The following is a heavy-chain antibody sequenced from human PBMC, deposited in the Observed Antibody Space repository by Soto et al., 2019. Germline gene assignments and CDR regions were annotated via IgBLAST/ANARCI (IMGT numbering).Heavy chain of an antibody. CDR2: IYYSGST. CDR3: ARDAWGEYYDTWCSFQHWYFDL. CDR1: GGSITDGDYY. Sequence: QVQLQESGPGVVKPSQTLSLTCAFSGGSITDGDYYWSWFRQPPGKGLEWIGHIYYSGSTYYNPSHNGQVSKSRDTSKNEDALKLNSVTVADPAIYYWARDAWGEYYDTWCSFQHWYFDLWGRGTLVTVSS. J-gene: IGHJ2*01. D-gene: IGHD3-16*01. V-gene: IGHV4-30-4*01.